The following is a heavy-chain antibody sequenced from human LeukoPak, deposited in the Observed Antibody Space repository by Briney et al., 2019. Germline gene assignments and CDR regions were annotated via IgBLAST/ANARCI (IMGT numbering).Heavy chain of an antibody. CDR2: IIPIFGTA. CDR1: GGTFSSYA. Sequence: AAVKVSCKASGGTFSSYAISWVRQAPGQGLGWMGGIIPIFGTANYAQKFQGRVTITADESTSTAYMELSSLRSEDTAVYYCARVEANTVVTPEYYYMDVWGKGTTVTISS. CDR3: ARVEANTVVTPEYYYMDV. V-gene: IGHV1-69*13. D-gene: IGHD4-23*01. J-gene: IGHJ6*03.